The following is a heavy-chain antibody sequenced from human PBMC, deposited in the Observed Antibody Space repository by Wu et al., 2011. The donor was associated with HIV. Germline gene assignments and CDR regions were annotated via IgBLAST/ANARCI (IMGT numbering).Heavy chain of an antibody. CDR3: AQGGPLSTIAISLAGRSWFDP. CDR1: GYTLTDYY. V-gene: IGHV1-46*01. D-gene: IGHD6-13*01. Sequence: QVQLVQSGAEVKKPGASVKVSCKASGYTLTDYYMHWLRQGPGQGLEWVGGIIPLFGTPDYAQKFRGRVTMTLDKSTNTVYMELTSLTLDDTAIYYCAQGGPLSTIAISLAGRSWFDPWGQGTLVTVSS. CDR2: IIPLFGTP. J-gene: IGHJ5*02.